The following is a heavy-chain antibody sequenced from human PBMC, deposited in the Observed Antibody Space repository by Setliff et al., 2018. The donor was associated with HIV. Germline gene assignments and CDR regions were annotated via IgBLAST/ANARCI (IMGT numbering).Heavy chain of an antibody. Sequence: ASVKVSCKASGYTFTTYNINWVRQAPGQGLEWMGRINPNSGGTNYAQKFQGRVTMTRDTSISTAYMELSSLRSEDTAVYYCAREGYDYVWGSYRSYYMDVWGKGTTVTVSS. CDR3: AREGYDYVWGSYRSYYMDV. CDR1: GYTFTTYN. D-gene: IGHD3-16*02. V-gene: IGHV1-2*06. J-gene: IGHJ6*03. CDR2: INPNSGGT.